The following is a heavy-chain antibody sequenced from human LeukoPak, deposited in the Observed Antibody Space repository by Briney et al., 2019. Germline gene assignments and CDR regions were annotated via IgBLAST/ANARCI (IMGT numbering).Heavy chain of an antibody. D-gene: IGHD2-15*01. CDR1: GYSISSGFY. CDR3: ARDLLTGGYCGGGSCYDY. V-gene: IGHV4-38-2*02. CDR2: IYHSGST. J-gene: IGHJ4*02. Sequence: PSETLSLTCTVSGYSISSGFYWGWIRQPPGKGLEWIGSIYHSGSTYYNPSLKSRVTISVDTSKNQFSLKLSSVTAADTAVYYCARDLLTGGYCGGGSCYDYWGQGALVTVSS.